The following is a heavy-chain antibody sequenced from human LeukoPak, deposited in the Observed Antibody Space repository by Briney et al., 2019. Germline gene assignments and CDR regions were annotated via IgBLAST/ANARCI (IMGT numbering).Heavy chain of an antibody. CDR2: ISYDGSNY. V-gene: IGHV3-30*04. J-gene: IGHJ4*02. CDR1: GFTFSSYA. CDR3: ARETEAFDN. Sequence: GRSLRLSCAASGFTFSSYAMHWVRQAPGKGLEWVAVISYDGSNYWYAGSVKGRFTISRDNSKNTLYLQMNSLRAEDTAVFYCARETEAFDNWGQGALVTVSS.